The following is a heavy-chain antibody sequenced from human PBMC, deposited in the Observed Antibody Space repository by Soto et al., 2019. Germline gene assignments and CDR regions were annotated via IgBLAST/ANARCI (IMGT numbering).Heavy chain of an antibody. V-gene: IGHV1-24*01. CDR1: GYTLTELS. D-gene: IGHD2-21*02. CDR2: INPGNGES. CDR3: ARVSCGGDCPFDF. J-gene: IGHJ4*02. Sequence: ASVTVCCKVSGYTLTELSMQWVRQAPGKGLEWMGGINPGNGESIYAQKFQGRVTMTRDTSTSTVYMELNSLKSEDTAVYYCARVSCGGDCPFDFWGQGTLVTVSS.